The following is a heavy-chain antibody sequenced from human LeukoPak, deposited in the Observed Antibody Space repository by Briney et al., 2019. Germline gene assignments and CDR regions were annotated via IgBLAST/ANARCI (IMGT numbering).Heavy chain of an antibody. CDR1: AGSLSGYY. CDR2: INHSGST. D-gene: IGHD3-10*01. V-gene: IGHV4-34*01. CDR3: ARGRYYYGSGSLDY. J-gene: IGHJ4*02. Sequence: PSETLSLTCAVYAGSLSGYYWSWIRQPPGKGLEWIGEINHSGSTNYNPSLKSRVTISVDTSKNQFSLKLSSVTAADTAVYYCARGRYYYGSGSLDYWGQETLVTVSS.